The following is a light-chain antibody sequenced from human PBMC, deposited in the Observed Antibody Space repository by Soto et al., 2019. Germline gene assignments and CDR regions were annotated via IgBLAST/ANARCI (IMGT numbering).Light chain of an antibody. J-gene: IGKJ2*01. CDR3: QLRTNWPPYT. CDR1: QTISSY. CDR2: DTS. Sequence: EIVLTQSPSTLSFSPLERATLSCRASQTISSYLAWYQQKPGQAPRLLIYDTSSRATGVPARFSGSGSGTDFTLTISSLEPGDFAVYYCQLRTNWPPYTFGQGTKVDIK. V-gene: IGKV3-11*01.